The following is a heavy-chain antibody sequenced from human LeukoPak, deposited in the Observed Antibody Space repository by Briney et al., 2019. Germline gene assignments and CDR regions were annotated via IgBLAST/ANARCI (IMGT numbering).Heavy chain of an antibody. Sequence: GGSLRLSCAASGFAFSSYSMNWVRQAPGKGLEWVSSISSSSSYIYYADSMKGRFTISRDNAKNSLYLQMNSLRAEDTAVYYCARGVHIVATPVDYWGQGTLVTVSS. J-gene: IGHJ4*02. V-gene: IGHV3-21*01. CDR1: GFAFSSYS. D-gene: IGHD5-12*01. CDR3: ARGVHIVATPVDY. CDR2: ISSSSSYI.